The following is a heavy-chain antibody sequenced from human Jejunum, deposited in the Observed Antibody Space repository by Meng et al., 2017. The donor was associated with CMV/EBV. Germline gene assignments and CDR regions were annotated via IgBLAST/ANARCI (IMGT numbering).Heavy chain of an antibody. J-gene: IGHJ4*02. CDR3: ARGRCSGTSCYSEVFGYVDY. D-gene: IGHD2-15*01. Sequence: FSSYTMHWVRQAPGKGLEWVTVISYDGSNKYYADSVKGRFTISRDNSKNTLYLEMNSLRAEDTAVFYCARGRCSGTSCYSEVFGYVDYWGQGTLVTVSS. CDR2: ISYDGSNK. CDR1: FSSYT. V-gene: IGHV3-30-3*01.